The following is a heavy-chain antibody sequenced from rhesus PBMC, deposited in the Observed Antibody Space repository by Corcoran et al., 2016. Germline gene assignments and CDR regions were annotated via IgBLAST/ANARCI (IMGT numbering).Heavy chain of an antibody. V-gene: IGHV5-43*01. D-gene: IGHD5-24*01. CDR1: GYSCPSYW. CDR2: IFPGDSDT. Sequence: EVQLVQSGAEVKRPGESLRISCKTSGYSCPSYWTSWVRQMPGKGLEWMGMIFPGDSDTRYHPSFQGQVNISADKSISTAYQQWSSLKASDTATYYCAKTSRRGWSLDVWGRGVLVTVSS. J-gene: IGHJ5-2*02. CDR3: AKTSRRGWSLDV.